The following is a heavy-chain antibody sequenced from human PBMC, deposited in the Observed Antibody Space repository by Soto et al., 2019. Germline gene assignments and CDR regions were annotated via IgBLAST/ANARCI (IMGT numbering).Heavy chain of an antibody. V-gene: IGHV3-48*01. CDR2: ISSSTGTI. J-gene: IGHJ4*02. CDR1: GFTFRTYN. CDR3: ARVYGIAVAGTLDF. D-gene: IGHD6-19*01. Sequence: EVHLVESRGGLVQPGGSLRLSCAASGFTFRTYNMNWVRQAPGKGLEWVSYISSSTGTIYYADSVKGRFTISRDNAKNSLYLQMNSLRAEDTAVYYCARVYGIAVAGTLDFWGQGTLVTVSS.